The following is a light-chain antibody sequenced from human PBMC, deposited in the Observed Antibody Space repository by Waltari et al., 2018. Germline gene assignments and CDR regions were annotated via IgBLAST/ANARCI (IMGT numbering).Light chain of an antibody. J-gene: IGKJ2*02. CDR2: KAS. CDR3: QQYNDYPWT. Sequence: DIQMTQSPSTLSASVGDRVTIPCRASQRLSSWLAWYQQKPGKAPKLLIYKASTLESGVPSRFSGSGSGTEFTRTISSLQPDDCATYYCQQYNDYPWTFGQGTKLEIK. CDR1: QRLSSW. V-gene: IGKV1-5*03.